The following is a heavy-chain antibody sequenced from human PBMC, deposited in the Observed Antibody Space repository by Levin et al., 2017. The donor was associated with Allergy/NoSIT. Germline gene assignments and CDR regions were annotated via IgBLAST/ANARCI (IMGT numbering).Heavy chain of an antibody. CDR3: ARGATAAYFDY. V-gene: IGHV4-30-2*01. CDR1: GGSISSGGYS. CDR2: IYHSGST. J-gene: IGHJ4*02. Sequence: ASETLSLTCAVSGGSISSGGYSWSWIRQPPGKGLEWIGYIYHSGSTYYNPSLKSRVTISVDRSKNQFSLKLSSVTAADTAVYYCARGATAAYFDYWGQGTLVTVSS. D-gene: IGHD1-26*01.